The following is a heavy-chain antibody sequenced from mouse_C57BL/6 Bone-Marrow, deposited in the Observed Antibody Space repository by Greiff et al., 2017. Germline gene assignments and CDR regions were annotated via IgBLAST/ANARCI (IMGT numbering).Heavy chain of an antibody. J-gene: IGHJ2*01. V-gene: IGHV1-15*01. CDR3: TKRDDWDAY. CDR1: GYTFTDYE. D-gene: IGHD4-1*01. Sequence: QVQLQHSGAELVRPGASVTLSCKASGYTFTDYEMHWVKQTPVHGLEWIGAIDPDTGGTAYNQKFKGKAILTADKSSSTAYMELRSLTSEDSAVYYCTKRDDWDAYWGQGTTLTVSS. CDR2: IDPDTGGT.